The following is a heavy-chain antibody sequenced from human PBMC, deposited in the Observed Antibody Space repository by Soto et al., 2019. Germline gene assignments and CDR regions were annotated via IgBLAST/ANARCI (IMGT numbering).Heavy chain of an antibody. CDR3: ARERTVVVPAAENWFDP. CDR1: GYTFTSYG. J-gene: IGHJ5*02. V-gene: IGHV1-18*01. Sequence: ASVKVSCKASGYTFTSYGISWVRQAPGQGLEWMGWISAYNGNTNYAQKLQGRVTMTTDTSTSTAYMELRSLRYDDTAVYYCARERTVVVPAAENWFDPWGQGTLVTVSS. CDR2: ISAYNGNT. D-gene: IGHD2-2*01.